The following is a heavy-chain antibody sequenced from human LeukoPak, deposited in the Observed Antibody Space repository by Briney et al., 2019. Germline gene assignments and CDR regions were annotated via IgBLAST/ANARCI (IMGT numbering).Heavy chain of an antibody. J-gene: IGHJ4*02. CDR3: ARGGSSWPLPFDY. D-gene: IGHD6-13*01. Sequence: GRSLRLSCAASGFTFSSYWMHWVRQAPGKGLVWVSRINSDGSSTSYADSVKGRFTISRDNAKNTLYLQMNSLRAEDTAVYYCARGGSSWPLPFDYWGQGTLVTVSS. CDR2: INSDGSST. CDR1: GFTFSSYW. V-gene: IGHV3-74*01.